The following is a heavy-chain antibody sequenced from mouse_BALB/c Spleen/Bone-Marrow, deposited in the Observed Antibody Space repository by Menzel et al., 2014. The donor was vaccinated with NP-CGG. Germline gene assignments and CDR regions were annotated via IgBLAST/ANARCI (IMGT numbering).Heavy chain of an antibody. V-gene: IGHV5-6*02. Sequence: DVMLVESGGDLVKPGGSLKLSCAAPGFTFSSYGMSWVRQTPDKRLEWVATINNGGTYTYHPDSVKGRFAISRDNAKNTLYLQMSSLKSEDTAMYYCALNWDSAYWGQGTLVTVSA. CDR3: ALNWDSAY. CDR2: INNGGTYT. J-gene: IGHJ3*01. D-gene: IGHD4-1*02. CDR1: GFTFSSYG.